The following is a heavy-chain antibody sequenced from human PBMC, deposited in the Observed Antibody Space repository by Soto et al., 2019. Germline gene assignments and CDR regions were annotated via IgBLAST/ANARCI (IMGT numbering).Heavy chain of an antibody. CDR3: ARDMRYYDSSGYYWGKNWFDP. V-gene: IGHV3-21*01. CDR1: GFTFSSYS. J-gene: IGHJ5*02. CDR2: ISSSSSYI. D-gene: IGHD3-22*01. Sequence: GGSLRLSCAASGFTFSSYSMNWVRQAPGKGLEWVSSISSSSSYIYYADSVKGRFTISRDNAKNSLYLQMNSLRAEDTAVYYCARDMRYYDSSGYYWGKNWFDPWGQGTLVTVSS.